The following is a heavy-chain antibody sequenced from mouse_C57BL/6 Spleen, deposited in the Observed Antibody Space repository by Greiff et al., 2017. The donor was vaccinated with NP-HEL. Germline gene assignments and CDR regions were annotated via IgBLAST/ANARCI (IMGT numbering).Heavy chain of an antibody. J-gene: IGHJ2*01. CDR1: GFTFSDYY. V-gene: IGHV5-16*01. D-gene: IGHD1-1*01. CDR2: INYDGSST. CDR3: AKDEDYGSSLDY. Sequence: EVKLVESEGGLVQPGSSMKLSCTASGFTFSDYYMAWVRQVPEKGLEWVANINYDGSSTYYLHSLKSRFIFSRDNAKNTIYLQMSSLKSEDAATYYCAKDEDYGSSLDYWGKGTTLTVSS.